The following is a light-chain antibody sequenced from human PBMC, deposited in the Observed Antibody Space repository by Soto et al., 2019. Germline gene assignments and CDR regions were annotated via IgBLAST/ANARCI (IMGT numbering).Light chain of an antibody. V-gene: IGKV1-5*01. J-gene: IGKJ1*01. Sequence: DIQLTQTPSTLSASIGDRVTITCRASQSLSGWLAWYQQTPGKAPKLLISDAFRLESGVPSRFRGSGSGTNFTLSLNSLQPEEFATYYCQQGYSNPWTFGQGTKVDI. CDR2: DAF. CDR3: QQGYSNPWT. CDR1: QSLSGW.